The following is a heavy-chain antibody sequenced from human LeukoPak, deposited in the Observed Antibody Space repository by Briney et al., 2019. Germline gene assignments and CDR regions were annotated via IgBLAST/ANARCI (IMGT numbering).Heavy chain of an antibody. D-gene: IGHD4-17*01. CDR3: ARAWVTTPVHDAFDI. CDR1: GYTFTSYY. J-gene: IGHJ3*02. Sequence: GASVKVSCKASGYTFTSYYMHWVRQAPGQGLEWMGIINPSGGSTSYAQKFQGRVTMTRDMSTSTVYMELSSLRSEDTAVYYCARAWVTTPVHDAFDIWGQGTMVTVSS. V-gene: IGHV1-46*01. CDR2: INPSGGST.